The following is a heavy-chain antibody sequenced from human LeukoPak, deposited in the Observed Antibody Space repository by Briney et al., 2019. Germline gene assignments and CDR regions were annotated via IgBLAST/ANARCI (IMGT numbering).Heavy chain of an antibody. CDR3: ARGTRRWGPGAFDI. CDR1: GGSISSYY. J-gene: IGHJ3*02. CDR2: IYYSGST. V-gene: IGHV4-59*12. Sequence: SETLSLTCTVSGGSISSYYWSWIWQPPGKGLEWIGYIYYSGSTNYNPSLKSRVTISVDTSKNQFSLKLSSVTAADTAVYYCARGTRRWGPGAFDIWGQGTMVTVSS. D-gene: IGHD3-16*01.